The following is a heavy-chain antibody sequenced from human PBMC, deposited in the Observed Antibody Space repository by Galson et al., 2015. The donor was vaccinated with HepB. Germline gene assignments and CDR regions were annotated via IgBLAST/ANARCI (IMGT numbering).Heavy chain of an antibody. CDR1: GFTFTNYW. D-gene: IGHD3-3*01. J-gene: IGHJ4*02. Sequence: SLRLSCAASGFTFTNYWMTWVRQAPGKGLEWVGNIKEDGSEKYYVDSVKGRFTISRDNAKDSLYLQMNSLRAEDTVVYYCARKFSRHFDFWGQGTLVTVSS. CDR3: ARKFSRHFDF. V-gene: IGHV3-7*01. CDR2: IKEDGSEK.